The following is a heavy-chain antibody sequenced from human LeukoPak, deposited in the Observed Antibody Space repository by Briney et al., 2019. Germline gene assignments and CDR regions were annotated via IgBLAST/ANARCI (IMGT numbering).Heavy chain of an antibody. Sequence: ASVKVSCKASGYTFTNYGISWVRQAPGQGLEWMGWISAYSDNTNYAQKFQGRVTMTRDTSTSTVYMELSSLRSEDTAIYYCARIRDGYNDAYDIWGQGTVVTVPS. CDR3: ARIRDGYNDAYDI. CDR2: ISAYSDNT. CDR1: GYTFTNYG. D-gene: IGHD5-24*01. J-gene: IGHJ3*02. V-gene: IGHV1-18*01.